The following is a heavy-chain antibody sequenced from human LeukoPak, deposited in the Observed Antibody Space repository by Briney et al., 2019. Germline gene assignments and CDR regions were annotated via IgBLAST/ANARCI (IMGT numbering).Heavy chain of an antibody. V-gene: IGHV4-31*03. CDR3: ARVPEYGDHFDY. CDR1: GGSISSGGYY. D-gene: IGHD4-17*01. Sequence: PSESLSLTCTVSGGSISSGGYYWSWIRQHPGKGLEWIGYIYYSGSTYYNSSLRSRVTISVDTSKNQFSLKLSSVTAADTAVYYCARVPEYGDHFDYWGQGTMVTVSS. J-gene: IGHJ4*02. CDR2: IYYSGST.